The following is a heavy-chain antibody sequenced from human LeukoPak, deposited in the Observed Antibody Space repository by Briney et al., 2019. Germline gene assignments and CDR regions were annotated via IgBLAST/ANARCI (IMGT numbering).Heavy chain of an antibody. CDR2: ISNSSSYI. Sequence: GGSLRLSCAASGFTFSSYSMNWVRQAPGKGLEWVSSISNSSSYIYYADSVKGRFTIFRDNAKNSLYLQMNSLRAEDTAVYYCARVSVDTAMVTPSGFDYWGQGTLVTVSS. CDR1: GFTFSSYS. D-gene: IGHD5-18*01. J-gene: IGHJ4*02. CDR3: ARVSVDTAMVTPSGFDY. V-gene: IGHV3-21*01.